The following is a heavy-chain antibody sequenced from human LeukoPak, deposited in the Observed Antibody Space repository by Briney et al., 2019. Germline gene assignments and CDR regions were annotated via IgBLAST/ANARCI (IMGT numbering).Heavy chain of an antibody. CDR2: IYYSGST. Sequence: SETLSLTCTVSGGSISSYYWSWIRQPPGKGLEWIGYIYYSGSTNYNPSLKSRVTISVDTSKNQFSLKLSSVTAADTAVYYCARSEAVPRYSSSFKLDYWGQGTLVTVS. CDR3: ARSEAVPRYSSSFKLDY. CDR1: GGSISSYY. J-gene: IGHJ4*02. D-gene: IGHD6-6*01. V-gene: IGHV4-59*01.